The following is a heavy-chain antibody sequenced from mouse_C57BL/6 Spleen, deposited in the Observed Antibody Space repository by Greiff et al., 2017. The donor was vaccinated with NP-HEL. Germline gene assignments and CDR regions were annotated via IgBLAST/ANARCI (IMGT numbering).Heavy chain of an antibody. CDR3: ARERPITTVDWYFDV. V-gene: IGHV14-2*01. Sequence: EVKLQESGAELVKPGASVKLSCTASGFNIKDYYMHWVKQRTEQGLEWIGRIDPEDGETKYAPKFQGKATITADTSSNTAYLQLSSLTSEDTAVYYCARERPITTVDWYFDVWGTGTTVTVSS. D-gene: IGHD1-1*01. CDR1: GFNIKDYY. J-gene: IGHJ1*03. CDR2: IDPEDGET.